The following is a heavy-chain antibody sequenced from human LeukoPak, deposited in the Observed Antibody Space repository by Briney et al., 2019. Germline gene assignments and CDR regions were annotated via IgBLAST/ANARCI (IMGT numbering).Heavy chain of an antibody. CDR1: GFTFSSYA. CDR2: ISGSGGST. D-gene: IGHD4-23*01. Sequence: PGGSLRLSCAASGFTFSSYAMSWVRQAPGKGLEWVSAISGSGGSTYYADSVKGRFTISRDNSKNTLYLQMNSLRAEDTAVYYCAVNIDYGGLHYFDYWGQGTLVTVSS. CDR3: AVNIDYGGLHYFDY. J-gene: IGHJ4*02. V-gene: IGHV3-23*01.